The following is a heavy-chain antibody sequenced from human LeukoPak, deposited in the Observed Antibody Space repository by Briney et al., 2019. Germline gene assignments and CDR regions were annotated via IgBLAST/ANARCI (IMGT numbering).Heavy chain of an antibody. CDR2: ISSSGSYI. CDR3: ASLFGYCSGGSCYSGHTYYYYYGMDV. J-gene: IGHJ6*02. Sequence: GGSLRLSCAVSGFTFSSCEMNWVRQSPGKGLEWISYISSSGSYIYYADSVKGRFTISRDNAKNPLYLQMNSLRAEDTAVYYCASLFGYCSGGSCYSGHTYYYYYGMDVWGQGTTVTVSS. V-gene: IGHV3-21*05. CDR1: GFTFSSCE. D-gene: IGHD2-15*01.